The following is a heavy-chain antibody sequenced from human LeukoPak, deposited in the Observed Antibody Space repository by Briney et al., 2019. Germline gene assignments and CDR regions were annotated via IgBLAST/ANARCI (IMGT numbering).Heavy chain of an antibody. CDR1: GFTFSGSW. CDR2: I. CDR3: AREIEQLWSRPLDY. Sequence: GGSLRLSCAASGFTFSGSWMHWVRQAPGKGLEWVSTIKGRFTISRDNAKNSLYLQMNSLRAEDTAVYYCAREIEQLWSRPLDYWGQGTLVTVSS. V-gene: IGHV3-69-1*01. D-gene: IGHD5-18*01. J-gene: IGHJ4*02.